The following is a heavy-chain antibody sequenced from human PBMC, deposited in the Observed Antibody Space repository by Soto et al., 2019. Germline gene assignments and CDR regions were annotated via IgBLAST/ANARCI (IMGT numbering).Heavy chain of an antibody. CDR2: ISGYKGQT. CDR1: GLTFTSYG. J-gene: IGHJ4*02. D-gene: IGHD3-3*01. CDR3: ARVSITISRVVIPPSFDY. V-gene: IGHV1-18*04. Sequence: ASVKVSCKASGLTFTSYGFTWVRQAPGQGLEWMGWISGYKGQTKYSQKFQGRVTMTTDTSTSTAYMEVKSLSSDDAAIYYCARVSITISRVVIPPSFDYWGQGTLVTVSS.